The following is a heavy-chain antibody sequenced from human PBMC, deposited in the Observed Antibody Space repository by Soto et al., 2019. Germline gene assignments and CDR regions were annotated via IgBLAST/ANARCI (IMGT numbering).Heavy chain of an antibody. D-gene: IGHD5-18*01. CDR1: GGSISTSRNF. CDR2: MYYSGST. CDR3: VRGDTYFYYMDV. J-gene: IGHJ6*03. Sequence: QFHLQESVPGLVKPAETLSLTCSVSGGSISTSRNFWGWIRQPPGKGLEWIGSMYYSGSTYYNPSLKSRLTLSADTSKNQFSLNLNSVTAADTAMYYCVRGDTYFYYMDVWGTGTTVTVSS. V-gene: IGHV4-39*01.